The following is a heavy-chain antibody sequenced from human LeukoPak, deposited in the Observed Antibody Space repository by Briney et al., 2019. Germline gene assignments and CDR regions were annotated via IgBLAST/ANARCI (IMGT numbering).Heavy chain of an antibody. V-gene: IGHV4-30-4*08. J-gene: IGHJ4*02. Sequence: SETLSLTCTVSGGSISSGDYYWSWIRQPPGKGLEWIGYIYYSGSTYYNPSLKSRVTISVDTSKNQFSLKLSSVTAADTAVYYCARGQNYDFWSGYPFDYWGQGTLVTVSS. D-gene: IGHD3-3*01. CDR2: IYYSGST. CDR3: ARGQNYDFWSGYPFDY. CDR1: GGSISSGDYY.